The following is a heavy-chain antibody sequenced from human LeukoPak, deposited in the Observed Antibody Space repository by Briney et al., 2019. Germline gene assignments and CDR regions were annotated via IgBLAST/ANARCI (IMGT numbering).Heavy chain of an antibody. CDR2: TSWNSGSI. Sequence: GGSLRLSCAASGFTFDDFAMHWVRPAPGQGLEWVSGTSWNSGSIGYADSVKGRFTISRDNAKNSMDLQMHSLSAEDMALYDSARNLSGWSDFDYGSQGTLLTVPS. D-gene: IGHD6-19*01. V-gene: IGHV3-9*03. J-gene: IGHJ4*02. CDR3: ARNLSGWSDFDY. CDR1: GFTFDDFA.